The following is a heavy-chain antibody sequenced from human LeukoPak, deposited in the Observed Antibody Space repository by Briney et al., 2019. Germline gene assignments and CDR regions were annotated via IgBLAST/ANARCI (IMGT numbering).Heavy chain of an antibody. V-gene: IGHV3-33*01. Sequence: PGGSLRLSCAASGFTFSSYGMPWVRQAPGKGLEWVAVIWYDGSNKYYADSVNGRFTISRDNSKNTLYLEMNSLRAEDTAVYYCAREYGKCSDYWGQGTLVTASS. CDR3: AREYGKCSDY. D-gene: IGHD1-26*01. CDR1: GFTFSSYG. J-gene: IGHJ4*02. CDR2: IWYDGSNK.